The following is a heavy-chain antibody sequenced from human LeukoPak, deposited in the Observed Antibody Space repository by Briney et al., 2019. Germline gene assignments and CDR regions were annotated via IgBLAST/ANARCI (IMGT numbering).Heavy chain of an antibody. CDR3: ARDLSRTYTVDY. J-gene: IGHJ4*02. D-gene: IGHD2-2*02. Sequence: PGGSLRLSCAASGFTFSSHAMHWVRQAPGKGLKWVAFVSYDGSINSYADFVKGRFTISRDNSKNTLYLQMNSLRAEDTAVYFCARDLSRTYTVDYWGQGTLVTVSS. CDR1: GFTFSSHA. CDR2: VSYDGSIN. V-gene: IGHV3-30-3*01.